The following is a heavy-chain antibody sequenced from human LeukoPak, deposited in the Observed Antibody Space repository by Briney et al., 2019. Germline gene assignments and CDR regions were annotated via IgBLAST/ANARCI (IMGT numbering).Heavy chain of an antibody. Sequence: SVKVSCKASGYNFVGYYIHWVRQAPGQGLEWMGRINPRDGETNFAQKFQGRVTMTSDTSISTAYTELSGLRSDDTAVYYCGRDWELRFHQGGLDYWGQGALVTVSS. V-gene: IGHV1-2*06. J-gene: IGHJ4*02. CDR1: GYNFVGYY. CDR3: GRDWELRFHQGGLDY. CDR2: INPRDGET. D-gene: IGHD3-3*01.